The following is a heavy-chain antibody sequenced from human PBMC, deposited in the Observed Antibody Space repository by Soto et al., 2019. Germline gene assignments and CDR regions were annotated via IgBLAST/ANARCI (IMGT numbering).Heavy chain of an antibody. Sequence: GASVKVSCKASGYTFTTYDISWVRQAPGQGLEWMGWISGYNGNTNYAQNLQGRVTMTTDTSTNTAYMELRSLRSDDTAVYYCARERRRPYYDILTGHYPFDYWGQGTLVTVSS. D-gene: IGHD3-9*01. CDR1: GYTFTTYD. V-gene: IGHV1-18*01. J-gene: IGHJ4*02. CDR3: ARERRRPYYDILTGHYPFDY. CDR2: ISGYNGNT.